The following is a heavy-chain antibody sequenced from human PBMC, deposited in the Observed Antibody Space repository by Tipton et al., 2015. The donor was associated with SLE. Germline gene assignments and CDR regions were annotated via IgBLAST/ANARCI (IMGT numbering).Heavy chain of an antibody. CDR2: IYYSGST. Sequence: TLSLTCTVSGGSISSYYWSWIRQPPGKGLEWIGYIYYSGSTNYDPSLKSRVTISVDTSKNQFSLKLSSVTAADTAVYYCARGSSGWTGYYYYYGMDVWGQGTTVTVSS. CDR3: ARGSSGWTGYYYYYGMDV. CDR1: GGSISSYY. J-gene: IGHJ6*02. D-gene: IGHD6-19*01. V-gene: IGHV4-59*01.